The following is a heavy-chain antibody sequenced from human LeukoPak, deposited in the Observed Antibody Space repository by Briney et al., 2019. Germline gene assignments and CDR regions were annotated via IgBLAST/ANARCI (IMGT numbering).Heavy chain of an antibody. D-gene: IGHD6-19*01. CDR2: IYHSGST. CDR1: GYSISSGYY. V-gene: IGHV4-38-2*02. CDR3: ASDPSGRLVWWFDP. J-gene: IGHJ5*02. Sequence: SETLSLTCTVSGYSISSGYYWGWIRQPPGKGLEWIGSIYHSGSTYYNPSLKSRVTISVDTSKNQFSLKPSSVTAADTAVYYCASDPSGRLVWWFDPWGQGTLVTVSS.